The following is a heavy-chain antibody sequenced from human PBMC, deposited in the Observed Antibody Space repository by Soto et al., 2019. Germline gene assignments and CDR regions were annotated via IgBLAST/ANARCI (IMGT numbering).Heavy chain of an antibody. J-gene: IGHJ4*02. CDR2: ISGSGGST. CDR3: AKTPVITGDRWYFDY. V-gene: IGHV3-23*01. Sequence: GGSLRLSCAASGFTFSSYAMSWVRQAPGKGLEWVSAISGSGGSTYYADSVKGRFTISRDNSKNTLYLQMNSLRAEDTAGYYCAKTPVITGDRWYFDYWGQGTLVTVSS. CDR1: GFTFSSYA. D-gene: IGHD7-27*01.